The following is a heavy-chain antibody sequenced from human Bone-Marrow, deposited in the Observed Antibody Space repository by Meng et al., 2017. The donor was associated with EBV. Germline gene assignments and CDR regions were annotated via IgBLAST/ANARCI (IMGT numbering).Heavy chain of an antibody. CDR2: INPNSGGT. J-gene: IGHJ5*02. CDR1: GYPFTGYY. Sequence: QVLLGQSGAEGKKPGASVKVSCKASGYPFTGYYMHGVRQAPGQGLEWMGRINPNSGGTNYAQKFQGRVTMTRDTSISTAYMELSRLRSDDTAVYYCARMSYGSGSYYNWFDPWGQGTLVTVSS. D-gene: IGHD3-10*01. CDR3: ARMSYGSGSYYNWFDP. V-gene: IGHV1-2*06.